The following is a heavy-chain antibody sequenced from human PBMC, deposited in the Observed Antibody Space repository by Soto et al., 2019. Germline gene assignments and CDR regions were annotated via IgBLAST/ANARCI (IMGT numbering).Heavy chain of an antibody. V-gene: IGHV1-69*12. Sequence: QVQLVQSGAEVKKPGSSVKVSCKASGGTFSSYAISWVRQAPGQGLEWMGGIIPIFGTANYAQKFQGRVTITADESTSTAYMELSSLRSEDTAVYYGARGVAAAGTFSSWFDPWGQGTLVTVSS. CDR2: IIPIFGTA. D-gene: IGHD6-13*01. CDR3: ARGVAAAGTFSSWFDP. CDR1: GGTFSSYA. J-gene: IGHJ5*02.